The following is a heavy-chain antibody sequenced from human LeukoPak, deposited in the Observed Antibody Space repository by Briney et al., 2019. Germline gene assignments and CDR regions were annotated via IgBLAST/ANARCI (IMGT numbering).Heavy chain of an antibody. V-gene: IGHV3-23*01. D-gene: IGHD7-27*01. J-gene: IGHJ4*02. CDR1: GFSFSSHA. CDR3: ARERLGLTEYFDY. Sequence: PGGSLRLSCAASGFSFSSHAMSWVRQAPEKGLEWVSFIGGNGGNIHYADSVKGRFTISRDTSKNTLYLQLSSLRAEDTAIYYCARERLGLTEYFDYWGRGTLATVSS. CDR2: IGGNGGNI.